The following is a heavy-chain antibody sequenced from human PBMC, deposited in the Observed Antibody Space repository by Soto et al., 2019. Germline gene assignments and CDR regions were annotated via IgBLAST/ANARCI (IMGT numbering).Heavy chain of an antibody. J-gene: IGHJ4*02. CDR1: GFTFSGYA. D-gene: IGHD6-13*01. CDR3: ASPIAAGSEY. Sequence: PGGSLRLSCAASGFTFSGYAMHWVRQAPGKGLEWVAVISYDGSNKYYADSVKGRFTISRDNSKNTLYLQMNSLRAEDTAVYYCASPIAAGSEYWGQGTLVTVSS. CDR2: ISYDGSNK. V-gene: IGHV3-30-3*01.